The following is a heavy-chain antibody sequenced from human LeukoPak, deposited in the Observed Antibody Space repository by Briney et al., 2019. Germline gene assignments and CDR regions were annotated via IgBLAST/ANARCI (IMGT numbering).Heavy chain of an antibody. CDR3: ANVISGGHWSY. Sequence: GGSLILSCAASGFTFRSFPMHWVRQAPGKGLEWVAVIGYDGSNRYYADSVKGRFIISRDNSQNTLHLQMSSLRVEDTAVYYCANVISGGHWSYWGQGTLVTVSS. V-gene: IGHV3-30-3*01. CDR2: IGYDGSNR. CDR1: GFTFRSFP. D-gene: IGHD3-10*01. J-gene: IGHJ4*02.